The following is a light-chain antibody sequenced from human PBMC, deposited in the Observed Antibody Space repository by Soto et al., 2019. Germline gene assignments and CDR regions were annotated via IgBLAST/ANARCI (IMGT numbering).Light chain of an antibody. Sequence: IQMPASPSSLSASVGDRVAITCRSSQSISSYLNWYQQKPGKAPKLLIYAASSLQSGVPSRFSGSGSGTDFTLTISSLQPEDFATYYCQQSYSSPWTFGQGTKVDI. J-gene: IGKJ1*01. CDR2: AAS. CDR1: QSISSY. V-gene: IGKV1-39*01. CDR3: QQSYSSPWT.